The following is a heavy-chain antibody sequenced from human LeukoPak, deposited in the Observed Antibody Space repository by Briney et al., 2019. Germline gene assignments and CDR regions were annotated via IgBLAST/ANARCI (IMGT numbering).Heavy chain of an antibody. D-gene: IGHD6-6*01. CDR1: GFTFSRSS. V-gene: IGHV3-21*01. J-gene: IGHJ4*02. CDR3: ARDLEYTSSSAGDY. Sequence: GGSLRLSCAASGFTFSRSSVNWVRQAPGKGLEWVSCISSSSSYMYYVDSVKGRFTISRDNAKNSLYLQMNSLRAEDTAVYYCARDLEYTSSSAGDYWGQGTLVTVSS. CDR2: ISSSSSYM.